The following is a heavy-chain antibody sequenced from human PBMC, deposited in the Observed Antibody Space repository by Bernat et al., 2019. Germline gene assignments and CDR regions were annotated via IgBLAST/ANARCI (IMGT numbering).Heavy chain of an antibody. CDR3: ARGGDCSGGSCSLKF. V-gene: IGHV1-3*01. CDR2: INAGNGNT. D-gene: IGHD2-15*01. Sequence: QVQLVQSGAEVKKPGASVKVSCKASGYTFTSYAMHWVRQAPGQRLEWMGWINAGNGNTKYSQKFQGRVTITRDTSASTAYMELSSLRSEDTAVYYCARGGDCSGGSCSLKFWSQGTLVTVSS. CDR1: GYTFTSYA. J-gene: IGHJ4*02.